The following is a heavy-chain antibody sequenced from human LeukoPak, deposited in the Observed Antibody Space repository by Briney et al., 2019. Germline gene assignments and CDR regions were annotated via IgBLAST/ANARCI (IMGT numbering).Heavy chain of an antibody. D-gene: IGHD6-13*01. CDR3: ARDRAYSSSPTWFDP. J-gene: IGHJ5*02. V-gene: IGHV3-48*03. Sequence: GGSLRLSCAASGFTFSSYEMNWVRQAPGKGLEWVSYISSSGSTIYYADSVKGRFTISRDNAKNPLYLQMNSLRAEDTAVYYCARDRAYSSSPTWFDPWGQGTLVTVSS. CDR1: GFTFSSYE. CDR2: ISSSGSTI.